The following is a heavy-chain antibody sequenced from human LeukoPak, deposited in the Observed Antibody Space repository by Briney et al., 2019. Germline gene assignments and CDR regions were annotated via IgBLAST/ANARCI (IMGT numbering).Heavy chain of an antibody. Sequence: KPSETLSLMCTVSGDSFRSHYWSWVRQPPGKALEWIGRIYTSGRTNYNPSLKSRVTMSVDTSKKQFSLKLSSVTAADTAVYYCARDPQLGPFDYWGQGTLVTVSS. V-gene: IGHV4-4*07. CDR2: IYTSGRT. CDR3: ARDPQLGPFDY. D-gene: IGHD6-6*01. CDR1: GDSFRSHY. J-gene: IGHJ4*02.